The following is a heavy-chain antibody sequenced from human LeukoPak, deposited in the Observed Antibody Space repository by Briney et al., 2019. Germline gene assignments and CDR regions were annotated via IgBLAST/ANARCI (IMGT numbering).Heavy chain of an antibody. CDR2: IYSDSGDT. Sequence: ASVKVSCKASGYTSTGFYIHWVRQAPGQGLEWMGWIYSDSGDTNYAQKFQGWVTMTRDTSISTAYMELSRLTSDDTAVYYCARSAGSAFFDYWGQGTLVTVSS. CDR3: ARSAGSAFFDY. V-gene: IGHV1-2*04. D-gene: IGHD2-15*01. J-gene: IGHJ4*02. CDR1: GYTSTGFY.